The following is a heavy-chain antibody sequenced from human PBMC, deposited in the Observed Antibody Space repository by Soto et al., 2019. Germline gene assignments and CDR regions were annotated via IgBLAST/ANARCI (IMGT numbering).Heavy chain of an antibody. CDR2: INAGNGNT. V-gene: IGHV1-3*01. J-gene: IGHJ4*02. CDR1: GYTFTSYA. Sequence: QVQLVQSGAEVKKPGASVKVSCKASGYTFTSYAMHWVRQAPGQRLEWMGWINAGNGNTKYSQKFQGRVTITRDTSASTAYMGLSSLISEDTAVYYCARDEDYWGQGTLVTVSS. CDR3: ARDEDY.